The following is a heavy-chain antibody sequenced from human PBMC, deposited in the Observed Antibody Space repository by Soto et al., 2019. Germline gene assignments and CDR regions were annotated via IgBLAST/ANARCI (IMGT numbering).Heavy chain of an antibody. V-gene: IGHV3-23*01. CDR3: AKDRSVDTRDWFDP. CDR2: ISGSGGSA. J-gene: IGHJ5*02. CDR1: GFTFATYG. D-gene: IGHD5-18*01. Sequence: EVQLLDSGGGLVQPGGSLRLSCAASGFTFATYGMSWVRQAPGKGLEWVSSISGSGGSAYYADSVKGRFTISRDNSKSTLYLQMNSLRADDTAVYYCAKDRSVDTRDWFDPWGQGTLVTVSS.